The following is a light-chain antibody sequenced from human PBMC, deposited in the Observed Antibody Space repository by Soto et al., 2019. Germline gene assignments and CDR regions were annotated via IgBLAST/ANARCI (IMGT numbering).Light chain of an antibody. V-gene: IGLV2-23*01. J-gene: IGLJ2*01. CDR2: EGH. CDR1: SGYVGTYSL. Sequence: QSALAQPASVSGSPGQSITISCTGASGYVGTYSLVSWYQQHPGKAPKVVIYEGHKRPSGVPDRFSGSTSVNTASLTISGLQAADEAHYHCCSYAGSRTFVFGGGTKLTVL. CDR3: CSYAGSRTFV.